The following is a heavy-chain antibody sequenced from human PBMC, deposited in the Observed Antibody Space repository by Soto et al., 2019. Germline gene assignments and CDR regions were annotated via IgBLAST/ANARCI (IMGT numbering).Heavy chain of an antibody. CDR3: ARDIMGTNYYYYGMDV. V-gene: IGHV4-59*01. CDR1: GGSSSSYY. Sequence: PSETLSLTCPFSGGSSSSYYWSWIRQPTGKGLEWIGYIYYSGSTNYNPSLKSRVTISVDTSKNQFSLKLSSVTAADTAVYYCARDIMGTNYYYYGMDVWGQGTTVTVSS. D-gene: IGHD2-8*01. CDR2: IYYSGST. J-gene: IGHJ6*02.